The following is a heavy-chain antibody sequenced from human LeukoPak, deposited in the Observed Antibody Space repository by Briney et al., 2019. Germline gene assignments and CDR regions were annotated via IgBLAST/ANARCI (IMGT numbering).Heavy chain of an antibody. CDR2: IYYSRIT. CDR1: GRSISSSSYF. J-gene: IGHJ4*02. Sequence: PSETLSLTCTVSGRSISSSSYFWGWIRQPPGKGLEWIGSIYYSRITYYNPSLKSRVTISVDTSKNQFSLKLSSVTAADTAVYYCARHEFGVTYDSSGYYPTGYFDYWGQGTLVTVSS. V-gene: IGHV4-39*01. CDR3: ARHEFGVTYDSSGYYPTGYFDY. D-gene: IGHD3-22*01.